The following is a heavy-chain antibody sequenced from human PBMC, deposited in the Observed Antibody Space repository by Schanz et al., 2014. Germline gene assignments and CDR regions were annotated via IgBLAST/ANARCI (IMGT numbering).Heavy chain of an antibody. Sequence: DVQLVESGGGVVQPGRSLRLSCAAYGFTLSSYAMSWVRQAPGKGLEWVSTISASGGSTYYADSVKGRFTMSRDNSKNTLYLQMNSLRAGDTAVYYCARGTDWNLHYWGQGALVTVSS. CDR1: GFTLSSYA. J-gene: IGHJ4*02. D-gene: IGHD1-1*01. V-gene: IGHV3-23*04. CDR3: ARGTDWNLHY. CDR2: ISASGGST.